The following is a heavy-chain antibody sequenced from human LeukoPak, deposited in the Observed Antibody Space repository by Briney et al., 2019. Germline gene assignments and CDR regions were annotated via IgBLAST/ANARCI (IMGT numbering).Heavy chain of an antibody. CDR2: INPSGGST. Sequence: ASVKVSCKASGYTFTSCYMHWVRQAPGQGLEWVGIINPSGGSTTYAQKFQGRVTMTRDTSTTTVYMELSSLRSEDTAVYYCARVRFSSGWYIAFDIWGQGTMVTVSS. J-gene: IGHJ3*02. CDR3: ARVRFSSGWYIAFDI. V-gene: IGHV1-46*01. D-gene: IGHD6-19*01. CDR1: GYTFTSCY.